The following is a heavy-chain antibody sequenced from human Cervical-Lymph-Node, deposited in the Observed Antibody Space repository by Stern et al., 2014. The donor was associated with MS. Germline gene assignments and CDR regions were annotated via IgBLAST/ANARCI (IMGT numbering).Heavy chain of an antibody. CDR3: ARWGDGDASLDY. CDR2: IYPRDSDT. V-gene: IGHV5-51*01. J-gene: IGHJ4*02. Sequence: EVQLLESGAEVKKPGDSLRISCKGSGYDFNTYWIAWVRQMPGKGLEWMGMIYPRDSDTRYSPSFQGQVTISADKSIRTAYLQWRSLKASDTALNFCARWGDGDASLDYWGQGALVTVSS. D-gene: IGHD4-17*01. CDR1: GYDFNTYW.